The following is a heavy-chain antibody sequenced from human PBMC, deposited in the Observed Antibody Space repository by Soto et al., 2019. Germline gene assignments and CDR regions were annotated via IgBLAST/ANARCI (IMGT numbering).Heavy chain of an antibody. V-gene: IGHV3-30-3*01. Sequence: PGGSLRLSCAASGFTFISYAMRWVRQAQGKGLEWVAVISYDGSNKYYADSVKGRFTISRDNSKNTLYLQMNSLRAEDTAVYYCARDDESLEGLAARPDSYYYYGMDVWGQGTTVTVSS. CDR2: ISYDGSNK. D-gene: IGHD6-6*01. J-gene: IGHJ6*02. CDR1: GFTFISYA. CDR3: ARDDESLEGLAARPDSYYYYGMDV.